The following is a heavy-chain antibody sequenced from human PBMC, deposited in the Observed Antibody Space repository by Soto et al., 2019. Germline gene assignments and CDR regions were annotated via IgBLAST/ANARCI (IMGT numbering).Heavy chain of an antibody. CDR2: IYYSGST. CDR1: GVSISNSNYY. CDR3: ARHGTGGYYYYYYMDV. J-gene: IGHJ6*03. Sequence: SETLSLTCTVSGVSISNSNYYWGWIRQPPGKGLEWIGSIYYSGSTYYNPSLKSRVTISVDTSKNQFSLKLSPVTAADTAVYYCARHGTGGYYYYYYMDVWGKGTTVTVSS. V-gene: IGHV4-39*01. D-gene: IGHD1-1*01.